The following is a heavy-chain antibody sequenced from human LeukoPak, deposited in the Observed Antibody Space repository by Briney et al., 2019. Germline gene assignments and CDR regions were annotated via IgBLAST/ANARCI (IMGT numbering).Heavy chain of an antibody. Sequence: GGSLTLSCAASGFTFSSYAMSWVRQAPGKGLEWVSAISGSGGSTYYADSVKGRFTISRDNSKNTLYLQMNSLRAEDTAVYYCAKEAFVVVVAASESDWFDPWGQGTLVTVSS. CDR3: AKEAFVVVVAASESDWFDP. J-gene: IGHJ5*02. V-gene: IGHV3-23*01. D-gene: IGHD2-15*01. CDR2: ISGSGGST. CDR1: GFTFSSYA.